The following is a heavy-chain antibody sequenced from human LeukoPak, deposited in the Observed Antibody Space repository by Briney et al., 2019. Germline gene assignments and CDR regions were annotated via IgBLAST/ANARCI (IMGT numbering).Heavy chain of an antibody. D-gene: IGHD6-13*01. Sequence: SETLSLTCAAYGGSFSGYYWSWLRQPPGKGLEWIGEINHSGSTNYNPSLKSRVTISVDTSKNQFSLKLSSVTAADTAVYYCAVIAAAGKDDYWGQGTLVTVSS. CDR1: GGSFSGYY. V-gene: IGHV4-34*01. J-gene: IGHJ4*02. CDR3: AVIAAAGKDDY. CDR2: INHSGST.